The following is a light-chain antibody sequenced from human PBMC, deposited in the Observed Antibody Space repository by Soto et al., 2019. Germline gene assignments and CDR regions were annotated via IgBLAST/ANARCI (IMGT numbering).Light chain of an antibody. Sequence: DIQMTQSPSSVSASVGDRVTITCRASQGISSWLAWYQQKPGKAPKVLIYDVSSLESGVPSRFSGSGSGTEFTLTISSLQPDDFATYYCQHYNSYSEAFGQGTKVDIK. CDR3: QHYNSYSEA. CDR1: QGISSW. CDR2: DVS. J-gene: IGKJ1*01. V-gene: IGKV1-5*01.